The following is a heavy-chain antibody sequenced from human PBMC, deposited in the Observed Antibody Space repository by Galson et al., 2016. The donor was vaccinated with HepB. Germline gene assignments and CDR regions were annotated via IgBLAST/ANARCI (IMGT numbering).Heavy chain of an antibody. CDR3: ARDPRRAHNYYDSSGPLMF. D-gene: IGHD3-22*01. V-gene: IGHV4-31*03. J-gene: IGHJ4*02. CDR2: IYYSGNT. CDR1: GDSISSGGYY. Sequence: TLSLTCTVSGDSISSGGYYWTWIRQHPGKGLEWIGYIYYSGNTYYNPSLKSRVNISVDTSKNQFSLKLTSVTAADTAVYYCARDPRRAHNYYDSSGPLMFWGQGTLVTVSS.